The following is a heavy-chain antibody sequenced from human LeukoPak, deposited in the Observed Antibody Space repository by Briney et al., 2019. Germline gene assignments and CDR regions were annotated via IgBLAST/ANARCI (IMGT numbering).Heavy chain of an antibody. Sequence: GRSLRLSCAASGFTFSSYAMHWVRQAPGKGLEWVAVISYDGSNKYYADSVKGRFTISRDNSKNTLYLQMNSLRAEDTAVYYCARPRGGGFLEPTYWFDPWGQGTLATVSS. V-gene: IGHV3-30-3*01. CDR1: GFTFSSYA. CDR3: ARPRGGGFLEPTYWFDP. J-gene: IGHJ5*02. CDR2: ISYDGSNK. D-gene: IGHD3-3*01.